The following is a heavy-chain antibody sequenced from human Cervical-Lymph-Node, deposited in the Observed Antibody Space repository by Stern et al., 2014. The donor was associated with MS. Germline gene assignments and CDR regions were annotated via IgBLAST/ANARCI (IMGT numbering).Heavy chain of an antibody. CDR1: GFSLSTSGLG. Sequence: ESGPALVKPTQTLTLTCTFPGFSLSTSGLGVGWIRQPPGEALEWLAYIYWDDQKRYSPSLKSRLTITKDTSKNQVVLTLTNVDPVDTATYYCAHRTAGPFDYWGQGTLVTVSS. CDR3: AHRTAGPFDY. J-gene: IGHJ4*02. V-gene: IGHV2-5*02. CDR2: IYWDDQK.